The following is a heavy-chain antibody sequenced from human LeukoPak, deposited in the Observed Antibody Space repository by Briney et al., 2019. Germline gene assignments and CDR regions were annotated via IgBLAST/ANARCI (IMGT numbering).Heavy chain of an antibody. J-gene: IGHJ6*03. Sequence: SVKVSCKASRGTFSSYAISWVRQAPGQGLEWMGGIIPIFGTANYAQKFQGRVTITADESTSTAYMELSSLRSEDTAVYYCARTYCGGDCRGYYYSYYMDVWGKGTTVTISS. CDR1: RGTFSSYA. D-gene: IGHD2-21*02. CDR3: ARTYCGGDCRGYYYSYYMDV. V-gene: IGHV1-69*13. CDR2: IIPIFGTA.